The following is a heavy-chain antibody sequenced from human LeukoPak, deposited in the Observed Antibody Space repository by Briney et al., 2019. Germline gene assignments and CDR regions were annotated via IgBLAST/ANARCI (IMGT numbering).Heavy chain of an antibody. D-gene: IGHD2-8*01. CDR3: TTSPLGYCTSDVCYTVVSDDF. CDR2: IKSKTDGGTT. Sequence: GGSLRLSCAASGFTFSNAWMSWVRQAPGKGLEWVGRIKSKTDGGTTDYAAPVKGRFTISRDDSKATLFLQMNSLKTEDTAVYYCTTSPLGYCTSDVCYTVVSDDFWGQGTLVTVSS. J-gene: IGHJ4*02. V-gene: IGHV3-15*01. CDR1: GFTFSNAW.